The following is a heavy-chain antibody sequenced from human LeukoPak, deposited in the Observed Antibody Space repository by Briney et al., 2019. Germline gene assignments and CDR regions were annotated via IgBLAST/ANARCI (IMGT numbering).Heavy chain of an antibody. D-gene: IGHD3-9*01. CDR3: ARQNYDILTGPDAFDI. Sequence: GGSLRLSCAASGFTFSSYGMHWVRQAPGKGLEWVAFIRYDGSNKYYADSVKGRFTISRDNAKNSLYLQMSSLRAEDTAVYYCARQNYDILTGPDAFDIWGQGTMVTVSS. CDR2: IRYDGSNK. J-gene: IGHJ3*02. V-gene: IGHV3-30*02. CDR1: GFTFSSYG.